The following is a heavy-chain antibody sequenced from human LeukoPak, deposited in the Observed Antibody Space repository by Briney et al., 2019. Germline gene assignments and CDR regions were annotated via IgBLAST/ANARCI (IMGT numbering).Heavy chain of an antibody. Sequence: GGSLRLSCAASGFTFSSYSMNWVRQAPGKGLEWVSSISSSSSYIYYADSVKGRFTISRDTAKNSLYLQMNSLRAEDTAVYYCARSTNSKKAYYYFDYWGQGTLVTVSS. V-gene: IGHV3-21*01. D-gene: IGHD4-23*01. J-gene: IGHJ4*02. CDR2: ISSSSSYI. CDR1: GFTFSSYS. CDR3: ARSTNSKKAYYYFDY.